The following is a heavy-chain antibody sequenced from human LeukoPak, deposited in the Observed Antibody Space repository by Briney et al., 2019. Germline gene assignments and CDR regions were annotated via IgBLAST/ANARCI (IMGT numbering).Heavy chain of an antibody. V-gene: IGHV4-4*02. CDR3: ARAACSGGSCYSDPFDY. J-gene: IGHJ4*02. Sequence: SETLSLTCAVSGGSISSSNWWSWVRQPPGKGLEWIGEIYHSGSTNYNPSLKSRVTISVDKSKNQFSLKLSSVTTADTAVYYCARAACSGGSCYSDPFDYWGQGTLVTVSS. CDR1: GGSISSSNW. CDR2: IYHSGST. D-gene: IGHD2-15*01.